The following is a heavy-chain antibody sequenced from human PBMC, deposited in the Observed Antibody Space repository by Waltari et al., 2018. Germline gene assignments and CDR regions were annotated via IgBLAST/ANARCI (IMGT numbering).Heavy chain of an antibody. CDR2: INSDVSIR. J-gene: IGHJ4*02. D-gene: IGHD3-9*01. Sequence: QLVESGGGLVQPGGSLRLSCAASGFTFSFHWMHWVRQAPGKGLVWVSRINSDVSIRQYADSVRGRFTISRDNTKNTLYLQMNSLRTEDTAFYYCTRDFDAPGGYWGQGTLVTVSS. CDR1: GFTFSFHW. V-gene: IGHV3-74*03. CDR3: TRDFDAPGGY.